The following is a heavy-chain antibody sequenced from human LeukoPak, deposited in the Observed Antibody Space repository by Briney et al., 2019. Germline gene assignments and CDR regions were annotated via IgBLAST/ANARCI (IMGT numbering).Heavy chain of an antibody. CDR1: GGTFSIYA. D-gene: IGHD3-22*01. J-gene: IGHJ4*02. CDR3: ARRYYYDSSGYLDY. CDR2: IIPIFGTA. V-gene: IGHV1-69*13. Sequence: ASVKVSCKASGGTFSIYAISWVRQAPGQGLEWMGGIIPIFGTANYAQKFQGRVTITADESTSTAYMELSSLRSEDTAVYYCARRYYYDSSGYLDYWGQGTLVTVSS.